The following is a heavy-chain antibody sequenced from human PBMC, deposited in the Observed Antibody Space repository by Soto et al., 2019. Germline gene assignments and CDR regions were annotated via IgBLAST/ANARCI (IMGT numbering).Heavy chain of an antibody. CDR3: ARVGVATVTYYFDY. CDR2: INHSGST. Sequence: PSETLSLTCAVYGGSFSGYYWSWIRQPPGKGLEWIGEINHSGSTNYNPSLKSRVTISVDTSQNQFSLKLSSVTAADTAVYYCARVGVATVTYYFDYWGQGTLVTVSS. J-gene: IGHJ4*02. CDR1: GGSFSGYY. V-gene: IGHV4-34*01. D-gene: IGHD5-12*01.